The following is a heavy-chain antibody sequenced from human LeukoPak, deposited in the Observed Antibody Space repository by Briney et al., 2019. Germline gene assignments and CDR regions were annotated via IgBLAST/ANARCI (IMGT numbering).Heavy chain of an antibody. CDR2: IYYAGT. J-gene: IGHJ5*02. D-gene: IGHD6-19*01. Sequence: PSETLSLTCTISRGSINSTYYWSWIRQPPGRGLKWIGHIYYAGTNYNPSLKSRVTISVDTSKNQFSLRLSSVTAADTAVYYCVRLSSGQFDPWGQGTLVTVSS. V-gene: IGHV4-59*08. CDR1: RGSINSTYY. CDR3: VRLSSGQFDP.